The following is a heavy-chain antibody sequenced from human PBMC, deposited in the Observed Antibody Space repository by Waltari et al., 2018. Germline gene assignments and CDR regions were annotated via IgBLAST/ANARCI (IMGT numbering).Heavy chain of an antibody. J-gene: IGHJ4*02. CDR2: INPSGGST. CDR1: GYTFTSYY. V-gene: IGHV1-46*01. D-gene: IGHD3-10*01. Sequence: QVQLVQSGAAVKKPGASVKVSCKASGYTFTSYYMHWVRQAPGQGLEWMGIINPSGGSTSYAQKFQGRVTMTRDTSTSTVYMELSSLRSEDTAVYYCAIADGFGYFDYWGQGTLVTVSS. CDR3: AIADGFGYFDY.